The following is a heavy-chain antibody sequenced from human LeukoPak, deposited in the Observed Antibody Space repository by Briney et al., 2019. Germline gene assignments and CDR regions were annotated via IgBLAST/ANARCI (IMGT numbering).Heavy chain of an antibody. V-gene: IGHV4-39*07. CDR1: GGSISSSGYY. CDR3: ARFGSSWYYGFDY. CDR2: IYYVGST. Sequence: SETLSLTCTVSGGSISSSGYYWGWIRQPPGKGLEWIGNIYYVGSTYYNPSLNSRVTISVDTSKNQFSLKLNSVTAADTAVYYCARFGSSWYYGFDYWGQGTLVTVSS. D-gene: IGHD6-13*01. J-gene: IGHJ4*02.